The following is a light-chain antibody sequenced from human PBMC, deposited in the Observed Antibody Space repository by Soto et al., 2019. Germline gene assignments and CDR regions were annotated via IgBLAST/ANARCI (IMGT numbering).Light chain of an antibody. Sequence: DIKMTQSPSTLSGSVVDRVTITCRASQTISSWLAWYQQKPGKAAKLLIYKASTLKSGVPSRFSGSGSGTEFTLTISSLQPDDFATYYCQQYNRYSPWTFGQGTKVDI. CDR1: QTISSW. V-gene: IGKV1-5*03. CDR3: QQYNRYSPWT. CDR2: KAS. J-gene: IGKJ1*01.